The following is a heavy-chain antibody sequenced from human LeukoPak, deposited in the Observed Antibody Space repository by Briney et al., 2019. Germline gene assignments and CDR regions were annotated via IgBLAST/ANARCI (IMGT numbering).Heavy chain of an antibody. J-gene: IGHJ4*02. V-gene: IGHV4-59*01. CDR3: ARGATDSSGYNYYFDY. CDR1: GGSISSYY. D-gene: IGHD3-22*01. Sequence: SETLSLTCTVSGGSISSYYWSWIRQPPGKGLEWIGYIYYSGSTNYNPSLKSRVTISVDTSKNQFSLKLSSVTAADTAVYYCARGATDSSGYNYYFDYWGQGTLVTVSS. CDR2: IYYSGST.